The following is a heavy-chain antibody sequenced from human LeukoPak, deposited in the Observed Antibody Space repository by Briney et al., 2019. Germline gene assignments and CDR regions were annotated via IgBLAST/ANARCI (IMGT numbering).Heavy chain of an antibody. CDR1: GYSISSGYY. CDR2: IYHSGST. D-gene: IGHD3-3*01. CDR3: ARDTPPLPNYDFWSGYQYFDY. Sequence: SETLSLTCTVSGYSISSGYYWGWIRQPPGKGLEWIGSIYHSGSTYYNPSLESRVTISVDTSKNQFSLKLSSVTAADTAVYYCARDTPPLPNYDFWSGYQYFDYWGQGTLVTVSS. V-gene: IGHV4-38-2*02. J-gene: IGHJ4*02.